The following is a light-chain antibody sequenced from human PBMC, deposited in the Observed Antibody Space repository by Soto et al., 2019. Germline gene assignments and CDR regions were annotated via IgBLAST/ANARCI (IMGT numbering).Light chain of an antibody. CDR2: TNN. J-gene: IGLJ2*01. CDR1: SSNIGRNY. V-gene: IGLV1-47*02. CDR3: AAWGGRRSGVV. Sequence: QSVLTQPPSASGTPGQRGTITCSGRSSNIGRNYVYGYQQLPGTAPKLLIYTNNQRPSGVPARFSGSKSGTSASLAISGVRSEDEADYCCAAWGGRRSGVVFAGGSKVTAL.